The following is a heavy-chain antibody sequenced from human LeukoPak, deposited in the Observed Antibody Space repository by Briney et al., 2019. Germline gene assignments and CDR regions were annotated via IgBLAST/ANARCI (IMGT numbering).Heavy chain of an antibody. CDR1: GFTFSTYI. Sequence: GGSLRLSCAASGFTFSTYIMNWVRQTPGKGLEWVSSIGTSTSYIYYADSVKGRFTISRDNAKNSLYLEMNSLRAEDTAVYYCARGLYSSSWYHAFDIWGQGTMVTVSS. D-gene: IGHD6-13*01. J-gene: IGHJ3*02. CDR3: ARGLYSSSWYHAFDI. CDR2: IGTSTSYI. V-gene: IGHV3-21*01.